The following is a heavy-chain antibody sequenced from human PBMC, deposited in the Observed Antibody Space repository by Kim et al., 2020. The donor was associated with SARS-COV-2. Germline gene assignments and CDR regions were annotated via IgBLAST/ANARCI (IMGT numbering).Heavy chain of an antibody. CDR3: ARGGWLGGTYYFDY. CDR2: IYSGGST. D-gene: IGHD6-19*01. J-gene: IGHJ4*02. CDR1: GFTVSSNY. V-gene: IGHV3-53*04. Sequence: GGSLRLSCAASGFTVSSNYMSWVRQAPGKGLEWVSVIYSGGSTYYADSVKGRFTISRHNSKNTLYLQMNSLRAEDTAVYYCARGGWLGGTYYFDYWGQGTLVTVSS.